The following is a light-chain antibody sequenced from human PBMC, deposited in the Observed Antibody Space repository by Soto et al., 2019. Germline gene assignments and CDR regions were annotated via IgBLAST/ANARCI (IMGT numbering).Light chain of an antibody. CDR2: GAS. V-gene: IGKV3-15*01. CDR3: QQYNNWPPLT. J-gene: IGKJ4*01. CDR1: QSVSSN. Sequence: EIVMTQSPATLSVSPGERATLSCRASQSVSSNLAWYQQKPGQAPRLLIYGASTRATGIPARFSGSGSGTEFTLTLSSLQSEECAVYYCQQYNNWPPLTFGGGTKVEIK.